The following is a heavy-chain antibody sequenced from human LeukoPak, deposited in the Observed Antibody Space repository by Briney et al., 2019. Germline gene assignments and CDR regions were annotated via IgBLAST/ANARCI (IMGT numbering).Heavy chain of an antibody. V-gene: IGHV4-59*12. CDR2: IYYSGST. J-gene: IGHJ2*01. D-gene: IGHD6-13*01. Sequence: PSETLSLTCTDSGGSISSYYWSWIRQPPGKGLEWIGYIYYSGSTNYNPSLKSRVTISLDTSKNQFSLKLSSVTAADTAVYYCAIRIATAPRWYFDPWGRGTLVTVSS. CDR1: GGSISSYY. CDR3: AIRIATAPRWYFDP.